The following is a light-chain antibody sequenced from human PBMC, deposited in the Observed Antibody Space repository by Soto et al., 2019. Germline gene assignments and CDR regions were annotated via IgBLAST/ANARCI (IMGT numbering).Light chain of an antibody. CDR2: EAF. V-gene: IGLV2-14*01. Sequence: QSALTQPASVSGSPGQSITISCTGTSSDVGGYNHVSWYQQHPGKAPKLMIYEAFNRPSGVSNRFAGSKSGNTASLTISGLQAEDEAYYYCISYTSSTTPYGFGNGTKLTVL. J-gene: IGLJ1*01. CDR3: ISYTSSTTPYG. CDR1: SSDVGGYNH.